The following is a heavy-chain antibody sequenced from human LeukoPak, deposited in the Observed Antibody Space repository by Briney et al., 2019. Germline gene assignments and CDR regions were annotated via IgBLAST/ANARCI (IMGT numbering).Heavy chain of an antibody. Sequence: SVKVSCKASGGTFSSYAISWVRQAPGQGLEWMGGIIPIFGTANYAQKFQGRVTITADESTSTAYMELSSLRSEDTAVYYCARQVSHYYDSSGSDYFDYWGQGTLVTVSS. D-gene: IGHD3-22*01. CDR1: GGTFSSYA. CDR3: ARQVSHYYDSSGSDYFDY. J-gene: IGHJ4*02. V-gene: IGHV1-69*13. CDR2: IIPIFGTA.